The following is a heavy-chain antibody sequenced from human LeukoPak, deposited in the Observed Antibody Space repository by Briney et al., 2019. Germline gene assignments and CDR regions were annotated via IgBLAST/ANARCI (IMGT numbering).Heavy chain of an antibody. CDR2: IYYSGST. CDR3: ARGYDFWSGSSPRFDP. V-gene: IGHV4-59*01. Sequence: PSETLSLTCTVSGGSISSYYCSWIRQPPGKGLEWIGYIYYSGSTNYNPSLKSRVTISVDTSKNQFSLKLSSVTAADTAVYYCARGYDFWSGSSPRFDPWGQGTLVTVSS. CDR1: GGSISSYY. D-gene: IGHD3-3*01. J-gene: IGHJ5*02.